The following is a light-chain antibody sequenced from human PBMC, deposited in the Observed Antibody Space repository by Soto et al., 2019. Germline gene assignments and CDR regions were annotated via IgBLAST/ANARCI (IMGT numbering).Light chain of an antibody. CDR2: LEGSGTY. Sequence: QPVLTQSSSASASLGSSVKLTCTLSSGHSYYVIAWHQQQPGKAPRYLMKLEGSGTYNKGSGVPDRFSGSSSGADLYLTISNLQSEDEADYYCETWNSNIRVFGGGTKLTVL. CDR3: ETWNSNIRV. V-gene: IGLV4-60*03. CDR1: SGHSYYV. J-gene: IGLJ3*02.